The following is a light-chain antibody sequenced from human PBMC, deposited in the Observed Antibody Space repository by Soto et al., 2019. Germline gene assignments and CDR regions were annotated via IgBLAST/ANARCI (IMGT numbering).Light chain of an antibody. Sequence: EVVLTQSPATLSLSPGERATLSCRANQSVSANYFAWYQQKPGQAPRLLIYGASSRATGIPDRFSGSGSGTDFTLTISRLEPEDFAVFYCHQYGSSPFTFGPGTKVDIK. V-gene: IGKV3-20*01. CDR3: HQYGSSPFT. CDR1: QSVSANY. J-gene: IGKJ3*01. CDR2: GAS.